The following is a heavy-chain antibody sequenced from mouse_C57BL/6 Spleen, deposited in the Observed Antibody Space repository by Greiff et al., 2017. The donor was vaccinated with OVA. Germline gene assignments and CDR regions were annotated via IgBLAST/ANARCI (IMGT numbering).Heavy chain of an antibody. CDR2: IHPNSGST. D-gene: IGHD2-2*01. Sequence: VQLQQPGAELVKPGASVKLSCKASGYTFTSYWMHWVKQRPGQGLEWIGMIHPNSGSTNYNEKFKSKATLTVDKSSSTAYMQLSSLTSEDSAVYDGARDGYTHYWDFDVWGTGTTVTVSS. CDR1: GYTFTSYW. CDR3: ARDGYTHYWDFDV. J-gene: IGHJ1*03. V-gene: IGHV1-64*01.